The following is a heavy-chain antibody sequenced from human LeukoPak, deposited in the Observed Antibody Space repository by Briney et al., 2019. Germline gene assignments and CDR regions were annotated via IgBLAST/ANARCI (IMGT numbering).Heavy chain of an antibody. CDR3: ARVNQWRELDSYSYALDV. CDR1: GGTFSSYA. J-gene: IGHJ6*02. CDR2: IIPALGIP. D-gene: IGHD1-1*01. V-gene: IGHV1-69*04. Sequence: SVKVSCKASGGTFSSYAISWVRQAPGQGLEWVGRIIPALGIPNYSQKFQGRVTITADKSTNIAFMELTSLTSEDSARYYCARVNQWRELDSYSYALDVWGQGTTVIVSS.